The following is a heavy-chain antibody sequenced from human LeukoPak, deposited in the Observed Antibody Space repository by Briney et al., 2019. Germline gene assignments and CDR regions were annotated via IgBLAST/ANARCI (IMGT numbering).Heavy chain of an antibody. CDR2: IYSGGHT. CDR3: ARARDGYNSGFDY. CDR1: GFTVSNNY. V-gene: IGHV3-53*01. J-gene: IGHJ4*02. Sequence: PGGSLRLSCAASGFTVSNNYMTWVRQAPGKGLDWVSVIYSGGHTYYADSVRGRFTISRDTSKNTLYLQMNSLRAEDTAVYYCARARDGYNSGFDYWGQGTLVTVSS. D-gene: IGHD5-24*01.